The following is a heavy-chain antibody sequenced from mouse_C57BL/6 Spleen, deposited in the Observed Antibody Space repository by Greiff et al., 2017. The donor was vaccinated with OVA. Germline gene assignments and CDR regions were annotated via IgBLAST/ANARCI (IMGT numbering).Heavy chain of an antibody. CDR2: ISDGGSYT. D-gene: IGHD2-10*01. V-gene: IGHV5-4*01. Sequence: EVKLMESGGGLVKPGGSLKLSCAASGFTFSSYAMSWVRQTPEKRLEWVATISDGGSYTYYPDNVKGRFTISRDNAKNNLYLQMSHLKSEDTAMYYCAREGASYGNLFAYWGQGTLVTVSA. CDR1: GFTFSSYA. J-gene: IGHJ3*01. CDR3: AREGASYGNLFAY.